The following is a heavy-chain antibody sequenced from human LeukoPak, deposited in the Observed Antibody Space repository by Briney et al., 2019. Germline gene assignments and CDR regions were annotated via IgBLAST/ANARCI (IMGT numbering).Heavy chain of an antibody. CDR3: ARLVAVADRLDY. D-gene: IGHD6-19*01. V-gene: IGHV5-51*01. J-gene: IGHJ4*02. CDR1: GSSFTSYW. Sequence: GASLQISCKGSGSSFTSYWIGWVRPLPGKGLEWMGIIYPGDSDTRYSPSFQGQVTISADKSISTAYLQWSSLKASDTAMYYCARLVAVADRLDYWGQGTLVTVSS. CDR2: IYPGDSDT.